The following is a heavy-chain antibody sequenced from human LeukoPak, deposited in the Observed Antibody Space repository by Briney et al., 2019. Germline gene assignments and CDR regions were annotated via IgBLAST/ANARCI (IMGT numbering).Heavy chain of an antibody. J-gene: IGHJ4*02. Sequence: GGSLRLSCAASGFTFSNYGMHWVRQAPGKGLEWVAFIRFDGTNKFYADSVKGRFTVSRDNSKNTLYLQMNSLRADDTAVYYCAKDRPTVYSSSWLHFLDSWGQGTLVTVSS. CDR2: IRFDGTNK. D-gene: IGHD6-13*01. CDR1: GFTFSNYG. CDR3: AKDRPTVYSSSWLHFLDS. V-gene: IGHV3-30*02.